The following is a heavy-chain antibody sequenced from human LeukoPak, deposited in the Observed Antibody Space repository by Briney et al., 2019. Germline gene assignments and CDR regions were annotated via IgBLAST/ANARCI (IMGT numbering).Heavy chain of an antibody. J-gene: IGHJ4*02. D-gene: IGHD3-10*01. CDR1: GGSISSYY. CDR3: ARHPELYFFYY. V-gene: IGHV4-59*08. CDR2: ISYSGST. Sequence: SETLSLTCTVSGGSISSYYWSWIRQPPGKGLEWIGYISYSGSTNYNPSLKSRVTISADTSKNHVSLTLSSVTAADTAVYYCARHPELYFFYYWGQGTLVTVSS.